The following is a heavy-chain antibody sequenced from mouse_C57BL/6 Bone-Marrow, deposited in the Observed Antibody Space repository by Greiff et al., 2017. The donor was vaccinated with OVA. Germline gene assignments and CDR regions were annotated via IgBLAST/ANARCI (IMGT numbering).Heavy chain of an antibody. V-gene: IGHV1-53*01. CDR3: ARSPAYGSTDWYFDV. D-gene: IGHD1-1*01. Sequence: QVQLQQPGPELVKPGASVKLSCKASGYTFTSYWMHWVKQRPGQGLEWIGNINPSNGGTNYNEKFKSKATLTVDKSSSTAYMQLSSLTSEDSAVYYCARSPAYGSTDWYFDVWGTGTTVTVSS. CDR1: GYTFTSYW. CDR2: INPSNGGT. J-gene: IGHJ1*03.